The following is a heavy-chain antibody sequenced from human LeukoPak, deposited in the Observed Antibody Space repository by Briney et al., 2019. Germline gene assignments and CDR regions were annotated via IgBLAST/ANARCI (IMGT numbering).Heavy chain of an antibody. J-gene: IGHJ4*02. Sequence: GGSLRLSCAASGFTLSSYAMHWVRQAPGKGLEWVAAISYVGSNKYYADSVKGRFTISRDNSKNTLYLQMNSLRAGDTAVYYCASRNPYYYDSSGYSEPFAYWGQGTLVTVSS. V-gene: IGHV3-30-3*01. CDR3: ASRNPYYYDSSGYSEPFAY. CDR1: GFTLSSYA. D-gene: IGHD3-22*01. CDR2: ISYVGSNK.